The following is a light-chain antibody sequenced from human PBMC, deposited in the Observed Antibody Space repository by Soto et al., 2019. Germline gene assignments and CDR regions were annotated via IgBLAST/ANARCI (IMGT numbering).Light chain of an antibody. CDR2: AAS. Sequence: DSQMNQSNTSLSASVGDRFTITCRASQSISSYLNWYQQKPGKAPKLLIYAASSLQSGVPSRFSGSGSGTGFTLTISSLQPEDFATYYCQDYSPYSWTFGQGT. J-gene: IGKJ1*01. V-gene: IGKV1-39*01. CDR3: QDYSPYSWT. CDR1: QSISSY.